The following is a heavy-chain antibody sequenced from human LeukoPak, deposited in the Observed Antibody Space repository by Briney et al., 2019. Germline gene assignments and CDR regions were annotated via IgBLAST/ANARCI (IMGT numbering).Heavy chain of an antibody. Sequence: PGGSLRLSCAASGFTFSSYEMNWVRQAPGKGLEWASYISSSGRTTHYADSVKGRFTISRDYAKNSLYLQMNSLRAEDTAVYYCANINIGDSWGQGTLVTVSS. CDR1: GFTFSSYE. CDR3: ANINIGDS. V-gene: IGHV3-48*03. J-gene: IGHJ4*02. CDR2: ISSSGRTT.